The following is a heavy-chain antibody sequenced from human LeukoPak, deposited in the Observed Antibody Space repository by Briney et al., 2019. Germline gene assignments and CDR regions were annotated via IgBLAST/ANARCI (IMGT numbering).Heavy chain of an antibody. Sequence: GGSLRLSCAASGFTFNNYWMQWVCQAPGKGLVWVSRINTDGGTTNYADSVKGRFTISRDNAKNSLFLQMNSLRAEDTAVFYCARVPFTMGYYGSVTFYGFDYWGQGTLVTVSS. CDR1: GFTFNNYW. V-gene: IGHV3-74*01. CDR2: INTDGGTT. CDR3: ARVPFTMGYYGSVTFYGFDY. D-gene: IGHD3-10*01. J-gene: IGHJ4*02.